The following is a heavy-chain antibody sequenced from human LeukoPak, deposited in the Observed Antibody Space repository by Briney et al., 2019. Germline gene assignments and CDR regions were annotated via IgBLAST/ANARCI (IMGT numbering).Heavy chain of an antibody. D-gene: IGHD6-13*01. Sequence: SETLSLTCTVSGYSISSGYYWGWIRQPPGKGLEWIGSIYHSGGTYYNPSLKSRVTISLDTSKNQFSLKLNSMTAADTAVYYCAGHVSAAAGGRWGQGTLVTVSS. CDR2: IYHSGGT. V-gene: IGHV4-38-2*02. CDR3: AGHVSAAAGGR. CDR1: GYSISSGYY. J-gene: IGHJ4*02.